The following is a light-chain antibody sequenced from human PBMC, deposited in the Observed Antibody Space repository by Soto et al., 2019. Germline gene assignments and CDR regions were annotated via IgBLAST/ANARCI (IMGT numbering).Light chain of an antibody. J-gene: IGKJ2*01. V-gene: IGKV3-15*01. Sequence: EIVMTQSPATLSVSPGERATLSCRASQSVNSNLAWYQQRPGQAPRLLMYGASTRATGIPARFSGSGSGTEFTLTISNLKSEDFAVYYCQQYNNWYTFGQGTKLEIK. CDR1: QSVNSN. CDR3: QQYNNWYT. CDR2: GAS.